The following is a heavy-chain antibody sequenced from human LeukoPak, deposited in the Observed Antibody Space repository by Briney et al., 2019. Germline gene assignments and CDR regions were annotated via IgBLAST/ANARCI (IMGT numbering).Heavy chain of an antibody. Sequence: ASVKVSCKASGYTFTSNYIHWVRQAPGQGLEWMGMIYPRDGSTSYAQKFQGRVTVTRDSSTSTVHMELSGLRSEDTAVYYCARDQEGFDYWGQGTLVTVSS. CDR1: GYTFTSNY. V-gene: IGHV1-46*01. CDR3: ARDQEGFDY. CDR2: IYPRDGST. J-gene: IGHJ4*02.